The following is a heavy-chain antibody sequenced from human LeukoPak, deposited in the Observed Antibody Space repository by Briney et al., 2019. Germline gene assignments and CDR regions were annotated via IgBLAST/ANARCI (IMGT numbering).Heavy chain of an antibody. Sequence: ASVKVSCKASGYTFTSYYMHWVRQAPGQGLEWMGIINPSGGSTSYAQKFQGRVTMTRDTSTSTVYMELSSLRSEDTAVYYCADSTRGGSGSYSLFNYWGQGTLVTVSS. CDR1: GYTFTSYY. V-gene: IGHV1-46*01. CDR3: ADSTRGGSGSYSLFNY. J-gene: IGHJ4*02. CDR2: INPSGGST. D-gene: IGHD3-10*01.